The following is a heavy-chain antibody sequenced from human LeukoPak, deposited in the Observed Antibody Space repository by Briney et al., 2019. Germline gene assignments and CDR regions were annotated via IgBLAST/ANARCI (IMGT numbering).Heavy chain of an antibody. CDR2: IYSGGST. CDR3: ARDRYDFPPFDI. J-gene: IGHJ3*02. CDR1: GFTVSSNY. D-gene: IGHD3-3*01. Sequence: PGGPLRLSCAASGFTVSSNYMSWVRQAPGKGLEWVSVIYSGGSTYYADSVKGRFTISRDNSKNTLYLQMNSLRAEDTAVYYCARDRYDFPPFDIWGQGTMVTVSS. V-gene: IGHV3-66*02.